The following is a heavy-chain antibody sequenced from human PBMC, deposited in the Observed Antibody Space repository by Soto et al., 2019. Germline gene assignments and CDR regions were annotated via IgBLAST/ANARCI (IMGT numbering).Heavy chain of an antibody. Sequence: GASVKVSCKAAGGTFSSYAISWVRQAPGQGLEWMGGIIPIFGTANYAQKFQGRVTITADKSTSTAYMELSSLRSEDTAVYYCARALVGATQTGFDYWGQGTLVTVSS. CDR3: ARALVGATQTGFDY. J-gene: IGHJ4*02. CDR2: IIPIFGTA. D-gene: IGHD1-26*01. CDR1: GGTFSSYA. V-gene: IGHV1-69*06.